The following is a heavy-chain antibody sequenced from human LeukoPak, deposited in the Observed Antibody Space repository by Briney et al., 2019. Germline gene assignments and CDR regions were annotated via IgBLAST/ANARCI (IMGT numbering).Heavy chain of an antibody. D-gene: IGHD6-13*01. Sequence: SETLSLTCTVSGGSISSGDYYWSWIRQPPGKGLEWIGHIFYSGSTYYNPSLMRRLTISVDTSKNQFSLKLSSVTPADTAVYYCARALYSSSWFPFDYWGQGTLVTVSS. J-gene: IGHJ4*02. V-gene: IGHV4-30-4*01. CDR3: ARALYSSSWFPFDY. CDR2: IFYSGST. CDR1: GGSISSGDYY.